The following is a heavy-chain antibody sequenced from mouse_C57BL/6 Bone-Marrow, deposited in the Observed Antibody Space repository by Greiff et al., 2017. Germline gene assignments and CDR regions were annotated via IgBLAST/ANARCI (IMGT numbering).Heavy chain of an antibody. D-gene: IGHD1-1*01. CDR3: TRRALYYYGSSPWYFDV. CDR2: IYPGNSDT. CDR1: GYTFTSYW. J-gene: IGHJ1*03. V-gene: IGHV1-5*01. Sequence: VQLQQSGTVLARPGASVKMSCKTSGYTFTSYWMHWVKQRPGQGLEWIGAIYPGNSDTSYNQKFKGKAKLTAGTSASTAYMELSSLTTEDSAVYYCTRRALYYYGSSPWYFDVWGTGTTVTVSS.